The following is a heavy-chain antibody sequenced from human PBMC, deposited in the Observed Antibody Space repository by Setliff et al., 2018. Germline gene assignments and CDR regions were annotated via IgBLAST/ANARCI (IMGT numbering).Heavy chain of an antibody. CDR1: GFSLSIFW. J-gene: IGHJ6*04. V-gene: IGHV3-48*03. Sequence: QAGGSLRLSCAASGFSLSIFWMSWVRQAPGKGLEWISYISSIGRLIHYADSVKGRFTVFRGNAGNSVHLQMNNLRVDDAAIYYCASPPIRQYNYYMDVWGKGTTVTVSS. CDR2: ISSIGRLI. CDR3: ASPPIRQYNYYMDV. D-gene: IGHD1-20*01.